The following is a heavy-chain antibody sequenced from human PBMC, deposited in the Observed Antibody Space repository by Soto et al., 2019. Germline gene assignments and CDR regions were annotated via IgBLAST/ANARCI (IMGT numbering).Heavy chain of an antibody. Sequence: SETLSLTCAVSCGSISSSNWWSWVRQPPGKGLEWIGEIYHSGSTNYNPSLKSRVTISVDKSKNQFSLKLSSVTAADTAVYYCARVLWFGELFSWFDPWGQGTLVTVSS. V-gene: IGHV4-4*02. CDR1: CGSISSSNW. J-gene: IGHJ5*02. CDR3: ARVLWFGELFSWFDP. CDR2: IYHSGST. D-gene: IGHD3-10*01.